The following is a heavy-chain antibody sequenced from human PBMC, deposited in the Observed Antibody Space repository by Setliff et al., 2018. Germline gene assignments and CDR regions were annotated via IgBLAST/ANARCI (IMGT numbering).Heavy chain of an antibody. D-gene: IGHD3-22*01. CDR2: IDTNTGNP. CDR1: GGTFSNFD. V-gene: IGHV7-4-1*02. CDR3: ARDLWFLDYDSGSGAFDI. J-gene: IGHJ3*02. Sequence: ASVKVSCKASGGTFSNFDINWVRQAPGQGLEWMGWIDTNTGNPTYAQDFTGRLVFSLDTSVSTAYLQISSLKAEDTAVYYCARDLWFLDYDSGSGAFDIWGQGTMVTVSS.